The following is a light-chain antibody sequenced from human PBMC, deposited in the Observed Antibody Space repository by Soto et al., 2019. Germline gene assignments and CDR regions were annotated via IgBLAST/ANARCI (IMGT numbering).Light chain of an antibody. CDR3: QQYGSSSWT. CDR2: GSS. CDR1: QSVSSSY. Sequence: EIVLTQSPGTLSLYPGERATLSCRASQSVSSSYLAWYRQKPGQTPRLLIYGSSSRATGIPDRFSGSGSGTDFTLTISRLEPEDFAVYYCQQYGSSSWTFGQGTKVEIK. J-gene: IGKJ1*01. V-gene: IGKV3-20*01.